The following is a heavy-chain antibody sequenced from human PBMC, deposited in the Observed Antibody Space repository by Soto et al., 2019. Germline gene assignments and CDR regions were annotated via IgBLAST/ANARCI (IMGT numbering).Heavy chain of an antibody. V-gene: IGHV3-30*03. CDR3: ASLDTAMIKTAGY. CDR1: GFAFSSYG. CDR2: ISYDGSNK. D-gene: IGHD5-18*01. Sequence: HPGGSLRLSCAASGFAFSSYGMHWVRQAPGKGLEWVAVISYDGSNKYYADSVKGRFTISRDNSKNTLYLQMNSLTVEDTAMYYCASLDTAMIKTAGYWGQGTQVTVSS. J-gene: IGHJ4*02.